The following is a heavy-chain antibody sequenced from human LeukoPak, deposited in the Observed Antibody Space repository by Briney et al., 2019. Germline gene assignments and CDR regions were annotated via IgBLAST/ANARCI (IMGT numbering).Heavy chain of an antibody. CDR2: ISYDGSNK. J-gene: IGHJ4*02. CDR1: GFTFSRYG. CDR3: AKLGTTSVTTGY. V-gene: IGHV3-30*18. Sequence: PGGSLRLSCVASGFTFSRYGMHWVRQAPGKGLEWVAVISYDGSNKYYADSVKGRFTISRDNSKNTLYLQMNSLRGEDTAVYYCAKLGTTSVTTGYWGQGTRVTVSS. D-gene: IGHD4-17*01.